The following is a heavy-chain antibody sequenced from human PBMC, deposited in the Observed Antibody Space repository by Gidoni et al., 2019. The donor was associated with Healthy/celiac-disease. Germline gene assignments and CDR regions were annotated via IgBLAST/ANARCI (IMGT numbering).Heavy chain of an antibody. Sequence: QLQLQESGPGLVKPSATLSLTCPVSGGSISSSSYYWGWIRQPPGKGLEWIGSIYYWGSTYYNPSTKSRVTISVDTSKNQFSLKLSSVTAADTAVYYCASFYGSGSYYYFDYWGQGTLVTVSS. V-gene: IGHV4-39*01. D-gene: IGHD3-10*01. CDR3: ASFYGSGSYYYFDY. J-gene: IGHJ4*02. CDR2: IYYWGST. CDR1: GGSISSSSYY.